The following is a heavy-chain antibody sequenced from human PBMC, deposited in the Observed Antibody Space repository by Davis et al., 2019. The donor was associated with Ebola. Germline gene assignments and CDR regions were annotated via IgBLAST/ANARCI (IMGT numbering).Heavy chain of an antibody. D-gene: IGHD3-3*01. J-gene: IGHJ6*02. CDR2: ISAVGTAP. CDR1: EFTFSNYG. V-gene: IGHV3-21*01. Sequence: PGGSLRLSCVASEFTFSNYGMTWVRQAPGKGLEWVSSISAVGTAPYYADSVKGRFTISRDNAKNSLYLQMNSLRAEDTAVYYCARFLIFGVVDYGMDVWGQGTTVTVSS. CDR3: ARFLIFGVVDYGMDV.